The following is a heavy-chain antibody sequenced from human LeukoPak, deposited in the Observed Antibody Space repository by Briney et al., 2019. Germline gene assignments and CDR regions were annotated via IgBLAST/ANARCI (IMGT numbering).Heavy chain of an antibody. V-gene: IGHV3-53*04. Sequence: GGSLRLSCAVSGVTLSRDYMSWVRQAPGKGLEWVSLIYSGGDTYYADSVRGRFTISRHISHNTLYLQMSSLRTEDTAIYYCASRMSFGGPGTLVTVSS. D-gene: IGHD3-10*01. J-gene: IGHJ4*02. CDR3: ASRMSF. CDR1: GVTLSRDY. CDR2: IYSGGDT.